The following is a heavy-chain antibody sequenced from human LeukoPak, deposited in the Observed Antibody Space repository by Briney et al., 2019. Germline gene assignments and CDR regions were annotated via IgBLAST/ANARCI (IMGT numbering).Heavy chain of an antibody. CDR2: ISSSSSYI. CDR1: GFTFSSCG. V-gene: IGHV3-21*01. CDR3: ARAFSGYGFDY. D-gene: IGHD3-22*01. Sequence: GRSLRLSCAASGFTFSSCGFHWVRQAPGKGLEWVSSISSSSSYIYYADSVKGRFTISRDNAKNSLYLQMNSLRAEDTAVYYCARAFSGYGFDYWGQGTLVTVSS. J-gene: IGHJ4*02.